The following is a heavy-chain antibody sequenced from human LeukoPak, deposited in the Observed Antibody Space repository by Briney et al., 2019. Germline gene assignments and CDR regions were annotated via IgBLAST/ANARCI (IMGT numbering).Heavy chain of an antibody. D-gene: IGHD3-10*01. J-gene: IGHJ4*02. V-gene: IGHV4-61*01. CDR3: AREWGRGFDY. CDR1: GGSISNAPYY. CDR2: IYYSGST. Sequence: SETLSLTCTVSGGSISNAPYYWSWIRQPPGKGLEWIGYIYYSGSTNYNPSLKSRVTISVDTSKNQFSLKLSSVTAADTAVYYCAREWGRGFDYWGQGTLVTVSS.